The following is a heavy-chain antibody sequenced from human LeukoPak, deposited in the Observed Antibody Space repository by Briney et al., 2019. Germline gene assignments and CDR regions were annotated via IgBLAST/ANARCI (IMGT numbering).Heavy chain of an antibody. J-gene: IGHJ4*02. Sequence: GGSLRLSCAASGFTFSSNWMSWVRQAPGKGLEWVANIKQDGSEKYYVDSVKARFTISRDNAENTLYLQMNSLRVEDTAVYYCVRSAFHAGSGNYYDYWGQGTLVTVSS. V-gene: IGHV3-7*01. D-gene: IGHD3-22*01. CDR2: IKQDGSEK. CDR1: GFTFSSNW. CDR3: VRSAFHAGSGNYYDY.